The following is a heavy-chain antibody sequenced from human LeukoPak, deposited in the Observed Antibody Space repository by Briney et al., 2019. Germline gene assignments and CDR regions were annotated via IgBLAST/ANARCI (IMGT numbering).Heavy chain of an antibody. CDR3: ARLDRGYSYGSPYYFDY. CDR1: GGSISSYY. V-gene: IGHV4-59*01. J-gene: IGHJ4*02. Sequence: SETLSLTCTVSGGSISSYYWSWIRQPPGKGLEWIGYIYYSGITNYNPSLKSRVTISIDTSKNHFSLQLSSVTAADTAVYYCARLDRGYSYGSPYYFDYWGQGTLVTVSS. D-gene: IGHD5-18*01. CDR2: IYYSGIT.